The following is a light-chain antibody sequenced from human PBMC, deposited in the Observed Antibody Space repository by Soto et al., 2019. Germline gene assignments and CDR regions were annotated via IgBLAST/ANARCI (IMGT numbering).Light chain of an antibody. V-gene: IGLV2-14*01. CDR3: RSYTTSSTLVV. CDR1: SSDVGGSHF. Sequence: QSALTQPASVSGSPGQSITISCTGTSSDVGGSHFVSWYQQHPGKAPKLMIYDVTDRPSGVSDRFSGSISGNTASLTISGLQAEDEADYYCRSYTTSSTLVVFGGGTKLTVL. J-gene: IGLJ2*01. CDR2: DVT.